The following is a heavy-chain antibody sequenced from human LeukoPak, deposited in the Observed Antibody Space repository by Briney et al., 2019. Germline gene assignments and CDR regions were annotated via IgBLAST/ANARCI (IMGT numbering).Heavy chain of an antibody. CDR2: ISSSSSTI. J-gene: IGHJ4*02. Sequence: GGSLRLSCTASGFTFSSYSMNWVRQAPGKGLEWVSYISSSSSTIYYADSVKGRFTISRDNAKNSRYLQMNSLRAEDTAVYYCTRIAVADPNDYWGQGTLVTVSS. V-gene: IGHV3-48*01. D-gene: IGHD6-19*01. CDR1: GFTFSSYS. CDR3: TRIAVADPNDY.